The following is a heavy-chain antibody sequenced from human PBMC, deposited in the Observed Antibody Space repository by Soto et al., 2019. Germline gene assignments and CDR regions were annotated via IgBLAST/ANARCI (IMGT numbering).Heavy chain of an antibody. D-gene: IGHD3-9*01. CDR3: VRDYLLTGFDT. CDR1: KGSIGTYY. Sequence: SEALSVNCPVSKGSIGTYYWTWVRQPPGKGLEWIGYVYYSGSANYNPSLKSRVGMSIDTSKNQFSLELKSVTAADTATYFCVRDYLLTGFDTWGQGTLVPVSS. J-gene: IGHJ5*02. CDR2: VYYSGSA. V-gene: IGHV4-59*01.